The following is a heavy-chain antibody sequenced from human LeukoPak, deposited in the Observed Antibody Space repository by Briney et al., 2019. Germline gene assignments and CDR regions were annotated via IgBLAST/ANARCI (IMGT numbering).Heavy chain of an antibody. J-gene: IGHJ5*02. V-gene: IGHV4-59*01. Sequence: PSETLSLTCTVSGGSISSYYWSWIRQPPGKGLEWIGYIYYSGSTNYNPSLKSRVTISVDTSKNQFSLKLSSVTAADTAVYYCARDRAYAVTPDWFDPWGQGTLVTVSS. D-gene: IGHD4-17*01. CDR1: GGSISSYY. CDR2: IYYSGST. CDR3: ARDRAYAVTPDWFDP.